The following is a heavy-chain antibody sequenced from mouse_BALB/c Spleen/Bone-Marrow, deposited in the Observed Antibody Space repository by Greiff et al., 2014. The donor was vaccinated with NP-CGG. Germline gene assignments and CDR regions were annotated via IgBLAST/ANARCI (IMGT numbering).Heavy chain of an antibody. D-gene: IGHD3-3*01. CDR3: ARRDGSYFDY. Sequence: QVQLKESGAELVRPGTSVKVSCKASGYAFTNYLIEWVKQRPGQGLEWIGMINPGSGGTNYNEKFKGKATLTADKSSSTAYMQLSSLTSDDSAVYFCARRDGSYFDYWGQGTTLTFSS. J-gene: IGHJ2*01. CDR2: INPGSGGT. V-gene: IGHV1-54*01. CDR1: GYAFTNYL.